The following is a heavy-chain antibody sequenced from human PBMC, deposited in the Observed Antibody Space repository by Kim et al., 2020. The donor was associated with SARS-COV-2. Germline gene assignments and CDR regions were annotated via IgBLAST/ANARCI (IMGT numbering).Heavy chain of an antibody. CDR1: GGSFSGYY. CDR3: ASWRDDSSGYYPSGFDY. J-gene: IGHJ4*02. CDR2: INHSGST. Sequence: SETLSLSCAVYGGSFSGYYWSWIRQPPGKGLEWIGEINHSGSTNYNPSLKSRVTISVDTSKNQFSLKLSSVTAADTAVYYCASWRDDSSGYYPSGFDYWGQGTLVTVSS. V-gene: IGHV4-34*01. D-gene: IGHD3-22*01.